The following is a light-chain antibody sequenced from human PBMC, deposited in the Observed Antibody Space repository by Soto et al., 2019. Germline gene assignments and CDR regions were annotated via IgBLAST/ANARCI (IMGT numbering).Light chain of an antibody. V-gene: IGLV2-14*03. CDR3: SSYTSSSTPVV. Sequence: QAASVSGSPGQSITISCTGTSSDVGGYNYVSWYQQHPGKAPKLMIYDVSDRPSGVSNRFSGSKSGYTASLTISGLQAEDEADYYCSSYTSSSTPVVFGGGTKLTVL. CDR2: DVS. CDR1: SSDVGGYNY. J-gene: IGLJ2*01.